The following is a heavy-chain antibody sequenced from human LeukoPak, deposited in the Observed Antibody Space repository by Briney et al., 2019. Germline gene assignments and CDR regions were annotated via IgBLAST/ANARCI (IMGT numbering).Heavy chain of an antibody. CDR2: ISAYNGNT. Sequence: ASVKVSCKASGYTFTSYGISWVRQAPGQGLEWMGWISAYNGNTNYAQKLQGRVTMTTDTSTSTANMELRSLRSDDTAVYYCASAEITMVRGGCPKNNDFWGQGTLVTVSS. CDR3: ASAEITMVRGGCPKNNDF. CDR1: GYTFTSYG. J-gene: IGHJ4*02. D-gene: IGHD3-10*01. V-gene: IGHV1-18*01.